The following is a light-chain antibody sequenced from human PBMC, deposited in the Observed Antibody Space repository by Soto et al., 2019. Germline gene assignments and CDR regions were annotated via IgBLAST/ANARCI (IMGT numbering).Light chain of an antibody. V-gene: IGLV2-23*01. CDR1: SSDVGNYNL. J-gene: IGLJ3*02. CDR2: EGS. CDR3: CSYAGSSTWV. Sequence: QSVLTQPASVSGSPGQSITISCTGTSSDVGNYNLVSWYQQHPSKAPKVIIYEGSKRPSGVSNRFSGSKSGNTASLTISGLQAEDEADYYCCSYAGSSTWVFGGGTKLTVL.